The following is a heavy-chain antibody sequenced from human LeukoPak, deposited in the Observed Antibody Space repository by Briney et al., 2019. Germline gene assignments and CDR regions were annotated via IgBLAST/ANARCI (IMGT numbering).Heavy chain of an antibody. CDR1: GGSISSSNW. CDR2: IYHSGST. CDR3: ARHHGPIAVAGTGYYYYMDV. V-gene: IGHV4-4*02. D-gene: IGHD6-19*01. Sequence: SSGTLSLTCAVSGGSISSSNWWSWVRQPPGKGLEWIGEIYHSGSTNYNPSLKSRVTISVDTSKNQFSLKLSSVTAADTAVYYCARHHGPIAVAGTGYYYYMDVWGKGTTVTISS. J-gene: IGHJ6*03.